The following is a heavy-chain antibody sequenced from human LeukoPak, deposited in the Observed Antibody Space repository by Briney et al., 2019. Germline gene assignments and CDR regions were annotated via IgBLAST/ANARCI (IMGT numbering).Heavy chain of an antibody. CDR1: GYTFTGYY. D-gene: IGHD6-19*01. V-gene: IGHV1-2*02. CDR3: GRDRAFAGTAPDAFDI. Sequence: ASVKVSCKASGYTFTGYYIHWVRQAPGQRLEWMGWINPNSGGIKYAQKFQGRVTMTGDTSISTAYMELSRLRSDDTAVYYCGRDRAFAGTAPDAFDIWGQGTMVTVSS. J-gene: IGHJ3*02. CDR2: INPNSGGI.